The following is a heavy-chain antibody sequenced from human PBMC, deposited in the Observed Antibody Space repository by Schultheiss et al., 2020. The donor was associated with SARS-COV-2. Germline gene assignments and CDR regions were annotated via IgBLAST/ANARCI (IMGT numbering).Heavy chain of an antibody. CDR3: ARHGLGYPYYFDY. Sequence: SETLSLTSTVSGASISSSSYYWGWIRQPPGKGLEWIGSIYYSGSTYYNPSLKSRVTISVDTSKNQFSLKLSSVTAADTAVYYCARHGLGYPYYFDYWGQGTLVTVSS. CDR2: IYYSGST. V-gene: IGHV4-39*01. D-gene: IGHD3/OR15-3a*01. CDR1: GASISSSSYY. J-gene: IGHJ4*02.